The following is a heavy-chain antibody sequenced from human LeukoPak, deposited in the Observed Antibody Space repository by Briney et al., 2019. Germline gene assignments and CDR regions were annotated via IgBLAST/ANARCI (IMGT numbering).Heavy chain of an antibody. V-gene: IGHV3-30*03. CDR1: GFTSSSYG. J-gene: IGHJ4*02. Sequence: PGRSLRLSCAASGFTSSSYGMHWVRQAPGKGLEWVAVISYDGSNKYYADSAKGRFTISRDNSKNTLYLQMNSLRAEDTAVYYCASQGNMVSDDYWGQGTLVTVSS. CDR2: ISYDGSNK. D-gene: IGHD5-18*01. CDR3: ASQGNMVSDDY.